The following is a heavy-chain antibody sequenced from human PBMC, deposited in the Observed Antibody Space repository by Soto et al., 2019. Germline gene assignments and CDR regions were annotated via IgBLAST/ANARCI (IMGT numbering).Heavy chain of an antibody. CDR1: GFTFGDYA. CDR3: VRQRHRIAVAGPAH. J-gene: IGHJ4*02. Sequence: GGSLRLSCTASGFTFGDYAMSWFRQAPGKGLEWVGFIRSKAYGGTTEYAASVKGRFTISRDDSKSIAYLQMNSLKTEDTAVYYCVRQRHRIAVAGPAHWGQGTLVTVSS. D-gene: IGHD6-19*01. V-gene: IGHV3-49*03. CDR2: IRSKAYGGTT.